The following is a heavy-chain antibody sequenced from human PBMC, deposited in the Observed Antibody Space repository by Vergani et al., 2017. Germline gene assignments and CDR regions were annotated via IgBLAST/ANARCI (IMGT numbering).Heavy chain of an antibody. J-gene: IGHJ5*02. CDR1: GFTFSSYW. CDR3: ARAHSIAAAGTWWFDP. V-gene: IGHV3-7*01. D-gene: IGHD6-13*01. CDR2: IKQDGSEK. Sequence: EVQLVESGGGLVQPGGSLRLSCAASGFTFSSYWMSWVRQAPGKGLEWVANIKQDGSEKYYVDSVKGRFTISRDNSKNTLYLQMNSLRAEDTAVYYCARAHSIAAAGTWWFDPWGQGTLVTVSS.